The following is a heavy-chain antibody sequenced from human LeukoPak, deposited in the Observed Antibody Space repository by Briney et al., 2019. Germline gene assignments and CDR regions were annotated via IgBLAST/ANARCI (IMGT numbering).Heavy chain of an antibody. CDR2: IKEDGSEI. D-gene: IGHD5-12*01. CDR1: GFTFSNYW. Sequence: PGGSLRITCAASGFTFSNYWMNWVRQAPGKGLEWVANIKEDGSEIYYADSVRGRFAISRDNAKSSLYLHMNSLRAEDTAVYYCAGLSYDRPDNWGQGTLVTVSS. J-gene: IGHJ4*02. V-gene: IGHV3-7*01. CDR3: AGLSYDRPDN.